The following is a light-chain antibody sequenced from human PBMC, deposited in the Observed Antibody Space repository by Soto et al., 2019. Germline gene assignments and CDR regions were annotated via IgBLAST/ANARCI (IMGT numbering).Light chain of an antibody. V-gene: IGKV2-28*01. CDR2: LGS. Sequence: DIVMTQSPLSLAVTPGEPASISCSSSQSLRHSDGYRYLDWYLQKPGQSPQLLIYLGSSRASGVPDRFSGSGSGTEFTLTISSLQSEDFAVYYCQQYNNWPPITFGQGTRLEI. CDR1: QSLRHSDGYRY. J-gene: IGKJ5*01. CDR3: QQYNNWPPIT.